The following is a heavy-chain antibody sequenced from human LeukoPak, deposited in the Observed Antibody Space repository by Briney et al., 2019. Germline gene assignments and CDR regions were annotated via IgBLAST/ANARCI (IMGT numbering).Heavy chain of an antibody. J-gene: IGHJ4*02. CDR1: GFTVSSYA. D-gene: IGHD6-19*01. CDR2: ISGSSGST. V-gene: IGHV3-23*01. CDR3: ARDHGEDRWLPRGAFDY. Sequence: PGGSLRLSCAASGFTVSSYATSWVRQAPGKGLEWVSVISGSSGSTYYADSVKGRFTISRDNSKNTLYLRMNSLRAEDTAVYYCARDHGEDRWLPRGAFDYWGQGTLVTVSS.